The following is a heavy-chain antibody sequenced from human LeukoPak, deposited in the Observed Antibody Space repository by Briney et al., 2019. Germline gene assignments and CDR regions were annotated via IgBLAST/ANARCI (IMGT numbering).Heavy chain of an antibody. CDR1: GFTFSSYS. Sequence: GGSLRLSCAASGFTFSSYSMKWVRQAPGKGLEWVSSISSSSSYIYYADSVRGRFTISRDNSKNSLYLQMNSLRAEDTAVYYCARDYFGSGSAWGQGTLVTVSS. D-gene: IGHD3-10*01. V-gene: IGHV3-21*01. J-gene: IGHJ5*02. CDR2: ISSSSSYI. CDR3: ARDYFGSGSA.